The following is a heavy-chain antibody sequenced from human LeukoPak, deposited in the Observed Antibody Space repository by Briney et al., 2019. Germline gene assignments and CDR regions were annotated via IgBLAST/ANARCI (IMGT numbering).Heavy chain of an antibody. CDR1: GGSICSYY. D-gene: IGHD5-18*01. CDR3: ARAGYIYAISYYYMDV. V-gene: IGHV4-4*07. Sequence: SETLSLTCTVPGGSICSYYWSWIRQPAGKGLEWIGRIYTSGSTNYNPSLKSRVTMSVDTSKNQFSLNLSSVTAADTAVYYCARAGYIYAISYYYMDVWGKGTTVPISS. J-gene: IGHJ6*03. CDR2: IYTSGST.